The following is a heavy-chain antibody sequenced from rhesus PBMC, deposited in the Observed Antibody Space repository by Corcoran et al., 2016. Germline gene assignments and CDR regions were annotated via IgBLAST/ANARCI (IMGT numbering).Heavy chain of an antibody. D-gene: IGHD2-2*01. Sequence: GESGGGLVQPGGSLRLSCAASGFTFSNYWMNWVRQAPGKGLDWVGRIKNKADGGTAAYAESVKGRFTISRDDSKNTLYLQMNSLKTEDTAVYYCTRDREITTFGVDYWGQGVLVTVSS. CDR2: IKNKADGGTA. V-gene: IGHV3-16*01. CDR1: GFTFSNYW. J-gene: IGHJ4*01. CDR3: TRDREITTFGVDY.